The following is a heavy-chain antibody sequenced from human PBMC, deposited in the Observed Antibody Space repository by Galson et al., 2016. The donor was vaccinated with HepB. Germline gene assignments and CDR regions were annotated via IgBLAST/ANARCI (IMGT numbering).Heavy chain of an antibody. V-gene: IGHV4-59*08. Sequence: SETLSLTCTVSGGSIRSYSWSWIRQPPGKGLQYIGYIYYSGVTYYNPSLKSRVAMSVDTSKNQFSLKVSSVTAADTALYYCARHAPTLSPREDMHYFDYWGQGNLVTVSS. D-gene: IGHD2-15*01. CDR2: IYYSGVT. J-gene: IGHJ4*02. CDR1: GGSIRSYS. CDR3: ARHAPTLSPREDMHYFDY.